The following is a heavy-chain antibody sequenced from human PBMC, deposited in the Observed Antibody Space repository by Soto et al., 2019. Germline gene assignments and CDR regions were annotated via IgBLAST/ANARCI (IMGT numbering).Heavy chain of an antibody. CDR3: ARDRIQLWLPYYFDY. CDR2: ISAYNGNT. J-gene: IGHJ4*02. D-gene: IGHD5-18*01. V-gene: IGHV1-18*01. Sequence: ASVKVSCKASGYTFTSYGISWVRQAPGQGLEWMGWISAYNGNTNYAQKLQGRVTMTTDTSTSTAYMELRSLRSDDTAVYYCARDRIQLWLPYYFDYWGQGTLVTVS. CDR1: GYTFTSYG.